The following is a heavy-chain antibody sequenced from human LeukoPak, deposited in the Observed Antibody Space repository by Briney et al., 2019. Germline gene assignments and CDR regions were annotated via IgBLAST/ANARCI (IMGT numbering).Heavy chain of an antibody. Sequence: GGSLRLSCAASGFTFSSYIMHWVRQAPGKGLEWVSSISSSRSYIYYADSLKGRFTISRDNAKNSLYLQMDSLRAEDTAVYYCARDPWHYPHYMDVWGKGTTVTVSS. CDR1: GFTFSSYI. V-gene: IGHV3-21*01. CDR2: ISSSRSYI. J-gene: IGHJ6*03. D-gene: IGHD3-10*01. CDR3: ARDPWHYPHYMDV.